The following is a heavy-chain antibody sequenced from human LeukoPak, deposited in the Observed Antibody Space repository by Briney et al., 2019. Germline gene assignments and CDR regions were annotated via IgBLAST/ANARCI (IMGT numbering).Heavy chain of an antibody. CDR3: AKDKDITIFGVVSYYFDY. CDR2: ISGSGGST. CDR1: GFTFSSYA. Sequence: GGSLRLSCAASGFTFSSYAMSWVRQAPGKGLEWVSAISGSGGSTYYADSVKGRFTISRDNSKNTLYLQMNSLRAEDTAVYYCAKDKDITIFGVVSYYFDYWGQGTLVTVSS. D-gene: IGHD3-3*01. V-gene: IGHV3-23*01. J-gene: IGHJ4*02.